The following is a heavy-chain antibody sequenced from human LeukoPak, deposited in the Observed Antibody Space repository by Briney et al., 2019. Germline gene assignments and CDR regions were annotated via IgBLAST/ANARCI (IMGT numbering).Heavy chain of an antibody. V-gene: IGHV1-2*06. CDR3: ARGYCSGGTCYLVENWFDP. CDR1: GYTFTSYY. J-gene: IGHJ5*02. D-gene: IGHD2-15*01. CDR2: INPNSGGT. Sequence: GASGKVSCKASGYTFTSYYMDWVRQAHGQGLEWMGRINPNSGGTDYAQNFQGRVTMTRHTSISTAYMELSRLRSDDTAVYYCARGYCSGGTCYLVENWFDPWGQGTLVTVSS.